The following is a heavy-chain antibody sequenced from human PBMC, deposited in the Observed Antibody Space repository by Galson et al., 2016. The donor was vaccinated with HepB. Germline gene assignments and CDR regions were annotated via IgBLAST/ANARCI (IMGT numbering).Heavy chain of an antibody. CDR1: GYTLTEFS. J-gene: IGHJ4*02. D-gene: IGHD5-18*01. CDR3: ATTYRIQLWLRLDY. V-gene: IGHV1-24*01. CDR2: FDPEDDKT. Sequence: SVKVSCKASGYTLTEFSMHWVRQAPGKGLEWMGGFDPEDDKTIYSQKFQGRVTMTEDTSTGTAYMELSSLRSEDTAMYYCATTYRIQLWLRLDYWGQGTLVTVSS.